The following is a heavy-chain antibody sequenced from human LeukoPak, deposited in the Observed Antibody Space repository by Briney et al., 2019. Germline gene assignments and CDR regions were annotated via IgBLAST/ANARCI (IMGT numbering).Heavy chain of an antibody. CDR1: GFTFSNYA. V-gene: IGHV3-23*01. CDR2: ISGSGTFT. J-gene: IGHJ4*02. Sequence: GGSLRLSCAASGFTFSNYAMNWVRQAPGKGLEWVSAISGSGTFTHYADSVKGRFTISRDNSKNTLYLQMNSLRAEDTAVYYCAKDSATSGWSGGFHFWGQGTLATVSS. D-gene: IGHD6-19*01. CDR3: AKDSATSGWSGGFHF.